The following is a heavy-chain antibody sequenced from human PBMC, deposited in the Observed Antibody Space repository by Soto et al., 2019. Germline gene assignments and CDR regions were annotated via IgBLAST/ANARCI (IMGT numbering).Heavy chain of an antibody. D-gene: IGHD6-13*01. J-gene: IGHJ5*02. CDR2: INPSGGST. CDR3: ARDVAAAGIAGVGRFDP. CDR1: GYTFTSYY. Sequence: QVQLVQSGAEVKKPGASVKVSCKASGYTFTSYYMHWVRQAPGQGLEWMGIINPSGGSTSYAQKFQGRVTMTRDTSTSTVYMELSSLRSEDTAVYYCARDVAAAGIAGVGRFDPWGQGTLVTGSS. V-gene: IGHV1-46*01.